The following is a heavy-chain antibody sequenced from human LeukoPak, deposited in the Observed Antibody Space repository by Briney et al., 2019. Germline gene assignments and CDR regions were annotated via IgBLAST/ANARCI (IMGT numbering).Heavy chain of an antibody. CDR3: ATRGSDFWSGFDH. J-gene: IGHJ4*02. CDR1: GSSLHDLP. D-gene: IGHD3-3*01. V-gene: IGHV1-24*01. CDR2: FDPENAEI. Sequence: GASVKVSCKLSGSSLHDLPIQWVRQAGTKGLEWMAGFDPENAEIVYAQKFQGRVTMTEDTSTDTAYLELTSLTSDDTALYYCATRGSDFWSGFDHWGQGTQVTVSP.